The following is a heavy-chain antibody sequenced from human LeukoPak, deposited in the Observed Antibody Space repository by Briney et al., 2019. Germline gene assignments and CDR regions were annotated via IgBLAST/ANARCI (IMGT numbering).Heavy chain of an antibody. CDR2: INHSGST. CDR1: GESFSGYY. J-gene: IGHJ4*02. D-gene: IGHD6-13*01. Sequence: SETLSLTCAVYGESFSGYYWSWIRQPPGKGLEWIGEINHSGSTNYNPSLKSRVTISVDTSRNQFSLKLSSVTAADTAVYYCARGLGGSSWYWIGYYFDYWGQGTLVTVSS. V-gene: IGHV4-34*01. CDR3: ARGLGGSSWYWIGYYFDY.